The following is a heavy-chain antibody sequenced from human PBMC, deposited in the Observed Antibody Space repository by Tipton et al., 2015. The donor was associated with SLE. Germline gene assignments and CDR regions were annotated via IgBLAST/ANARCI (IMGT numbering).Heavy chain of an antibody. V-gene: IGHV4-59*01. D-gene: IGHD7-27*01. CDR2: IYYSGST. CDR3: ASKLGIYPDY. CDR1: GGSISSYY. J-gene: IGHJ4*02. Sequence: TLSLTCTVSGGSISSYYWSWIRQPPGKGLEWIGYIYYSGSTNYNPPLKSRVTISVDTSKNQFSLKLSSVTAADTAVYYCASKLGIYPDYWGQGTLVTVSS.